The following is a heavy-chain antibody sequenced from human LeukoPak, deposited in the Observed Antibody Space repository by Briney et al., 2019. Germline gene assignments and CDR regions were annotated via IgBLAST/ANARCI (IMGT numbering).Heavy chain of an antibody. CDR1: GFSFSSYG. CDR2: ISYEGSNE. J-gene: IGHJ4*02. V-gene: IGHV3-30*18. D-gene: IGHD3-22*01. Sequence: PGRSLRLSCAASGFSFSSYGMHWVRQAPGKGLEWVAVISYEGSNEYYADSVRGRSTISRDNSKNTLYLQMTSLRAEDAAVYYYAKDGIRYYYDSSGYYGDYWGQGTLVTVSS. CDR3: AKDGIRYYYDSSGYYGDY.